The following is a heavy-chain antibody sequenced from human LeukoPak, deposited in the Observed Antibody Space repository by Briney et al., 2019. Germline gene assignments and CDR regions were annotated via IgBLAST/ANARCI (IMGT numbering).Heavy chain of an antibody. CDR2: IYTSGST. CDR3: AREGELLPDY. D-gene: IGHD1-26*01. CDR1: GGSISSGSYY. Sequence: YPSETLSLTCTVSGGSISSGSYYWSWIRQPAGKGLEWIGRIYTSGSTNYNPSLKSRVTISVDTSKNQFSLKLSSVTAADTAVYYCAREGELLPDYWGQGTLVTVSS. J-gene: IGHJ4*02. V-gene: IGHV4-61*02.